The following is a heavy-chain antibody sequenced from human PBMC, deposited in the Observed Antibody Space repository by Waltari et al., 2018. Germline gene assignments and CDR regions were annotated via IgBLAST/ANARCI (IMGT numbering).Heavy chain of an antibody. Sequence: QVQLVQSGAEVKKPGASVKVSCKASGYTFTGYYMHWVRQAPGHGLEWMGWINPNSGGTNYAQKFQGRVTMTRDTSISTAYMELSRLRSDDTAVYYCARGRRVGYYDSSGYYFDYWGQGTLVTVSS. V-gene: IGHV1-2*02. CDR3: ARGRRVGYYDSSGYYFDY. CDR1: GYTFTGYY. D-gene: IGHD3-22*01. J-gene: IGHJ4*02. CDR2: INPNSGGT.